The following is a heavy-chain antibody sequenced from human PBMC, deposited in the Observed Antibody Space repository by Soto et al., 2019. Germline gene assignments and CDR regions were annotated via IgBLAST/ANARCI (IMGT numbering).Heavy chain of an antibody. V-gene: IGHV1-69*01. Sequence: VQLVQSGAEVKKPGSSVKVSCKASGGTFSSYAISWVRQAPGQGLEWMGGIIPIFGTANYAQKFQGRVTITADESTSTAYMGLSSLRSEDTAVYYCARDADLGYYYGMDVWGQGTTVTVSS. D-gene: IGHD3-3*01. CDR1: GGTFSSYA. J-gene: IGHJ6*02. CDR3: ARDADLGYYYGMDV. CDR2: IIPIFGTA.